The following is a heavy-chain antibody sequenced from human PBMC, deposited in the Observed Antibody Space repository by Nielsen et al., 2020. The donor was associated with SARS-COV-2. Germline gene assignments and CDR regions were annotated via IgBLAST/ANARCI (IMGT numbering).Heavy chain of an antibody. D-gene: IGHD1-26*01. V-gene: IGHV3-23*01. Sequence: GESLKISCAASGFTFSDYAMAWVRQAPGKGLEWVSVIKTNGGITYYADSVKGRFTVSRDNANNSLYLEMNSLRAEDTAIYYCVRETESYPYYFDLWGQGTLVTVSS. J-gene: IGHJ4*02. CDR2: IKTNGGIT. CDR3: VRETESYPYYFDL. CDR1: GFTFSDYA.